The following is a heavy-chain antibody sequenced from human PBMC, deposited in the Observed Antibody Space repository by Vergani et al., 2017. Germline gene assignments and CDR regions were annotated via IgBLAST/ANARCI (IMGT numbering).Heavy chain of an antibody. V-gene: IGHV4-34*01. CDR2: INHSGST. J-gene: IGHJ2*01. Sequence: QVQLQQWGAGLLKPSETLPLTCAVYGGSFSGFYWSWIRQPPGKGLEWIGEINHSGSTNYNPSLKSRGTISVDTSKNQFSLKLSSVTAADTAVYYCARTAKNIVVVPXARTGGSGSGYFDLWGRGTLVTVSS. D-gene: IGHD2-2*01. CDR3: ARTAKNIVVVPXARTGGSGSGYFDL. CDR1: GGSFSGFY.